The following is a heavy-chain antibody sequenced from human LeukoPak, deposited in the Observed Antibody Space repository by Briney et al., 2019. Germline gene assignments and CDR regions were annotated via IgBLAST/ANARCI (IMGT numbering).Heavy chain of an antibody. D-gene: IGHD3-10*01. V-gene: IGHV3-15*01. CDR1: GFTFSSYG. Sequence: GGSLRLSCAASGFTFSSYGMHWVRQAPGKGLEWVGRIKSKTDGGTTDYAAPVKGRFTISRDDSKNTLYLQMNSLKTEDTAVYYCTTPVDPGDSTNSDYFDYWGQGTLVTVSS. CDR2: IKSKTDGGTT. J-gene: IGHJ4*02. CDR3: TTPVDPGDSTNSDYFDY.